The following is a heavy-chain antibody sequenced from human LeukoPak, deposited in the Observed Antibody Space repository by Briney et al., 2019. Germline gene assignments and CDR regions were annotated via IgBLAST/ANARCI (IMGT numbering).Heavy chain of an antibody. D-gene: IGHD3-10*01. Sequence: GGSLRLSCTVSGFTFTTYATSWVRQPPGKGLEWVSGMSRSGGSTCYADYVKGRFTISKDNSKHKMYLQMNSLRAEDTAIYYCAKPLWVVRGVPYFDYWGQGTLVTVSS. CDR2: MSRSGGST. CDR1: GFTFTTYA. V-gene: IGHV3-23*01. J-gene: IGHJ4*02. CDR3: AKPLWVVRGVPYFDY.